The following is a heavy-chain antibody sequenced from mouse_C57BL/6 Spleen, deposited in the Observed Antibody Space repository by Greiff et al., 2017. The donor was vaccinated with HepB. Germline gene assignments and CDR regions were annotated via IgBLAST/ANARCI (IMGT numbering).Heavy chain of an antibody. D-gene: IGHD5-1-1*01. CDR2: SRNKANDYTT. J-gene: IGHJ4*01. V-gene: IGHV7-1*01. CDR1: GFTFSDFY. Sequence: EVKLVESGGGLVQSGRSLRLSCATSGFTFSDFYMEWVRQAPGKGLEWIAASRNKANDYTTEYSASVKGRFIVSRDTSQSILYLQMNALRAEDTAIYYCARDAKYGYAMDYWGQGTSVTVSS. CDR3: ARDAKYGYAMDY.